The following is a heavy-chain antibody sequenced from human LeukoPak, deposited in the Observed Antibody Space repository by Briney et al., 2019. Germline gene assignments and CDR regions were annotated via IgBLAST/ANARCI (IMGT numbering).Heavy chain of an antibody. CDR3: ARDMGYYYDSSGYYYFDY. CDR2: IYYSGTT. J-gene: IGHJ4*02. D-gene: IGHD3-22*01. Sequence: PSEALSLTCTVSGVSISSTTYYWGWIRQPPGKGLEWIGTIYYSGTTRYNPSLKSRVAISVDTSKNQVSLKLRSVTAADTAVYYCARDMGYYYDSSGYYYFDYWGQGTLVTVSS. CDR1: GVSISSTTYY. V-gene: IGHV4-39*07.